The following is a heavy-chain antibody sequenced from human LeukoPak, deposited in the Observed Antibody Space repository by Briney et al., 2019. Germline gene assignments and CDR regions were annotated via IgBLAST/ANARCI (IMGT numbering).Heavy chain of an antibody. V-gene: IGHV4-30-4*01. J-gene: IGHJ4*02. CDR3: ARGIQLWLHL. Sequence: SETLSLTCTVSGGSISSGGYYWSWIRQPPGEGLEWIGYIYYSGSTYYNPSLKSRVTISVDTSKNQFSLKLSSVTAADTAVYYCARGIQLWLHLWGQGTLVTVSS. D-gene: IGHD5-18*01. CDR2: IYYSGST. CDR1: GGSISSGGYY.